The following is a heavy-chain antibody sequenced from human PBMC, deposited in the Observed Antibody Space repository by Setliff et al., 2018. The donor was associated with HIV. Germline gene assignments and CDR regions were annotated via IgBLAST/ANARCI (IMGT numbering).Heavy chain of an antibody. CDR2: IQYSDSS. CDR1: GGAMSNYY. Sequence: PSETLSLTCTVSGGAMSNYYWSWIRQPPGKRLEWIASIQYSDSSHYNPSLQSRVTMSVDTSTKQFSLYLSSVNETDTAVYYCARSGYTSGFYWVFGAFGVWGQGKLVTVS. D-gene: IGHD3-22*01. CDR3: ARSGYTSGFYWVFGAFGV. V-gene: IGHV4-59*01. J-gene: IGHJ3*01.